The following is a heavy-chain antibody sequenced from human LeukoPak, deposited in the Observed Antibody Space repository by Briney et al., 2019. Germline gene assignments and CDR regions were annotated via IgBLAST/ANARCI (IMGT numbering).Heavy chain of an antibody. CDR1: GVSIRNSNYY. CDR2: IYYSGST. Sequence: PSETLSLTCTISGVSIRNSNYYWGWIRQPPGKGLEWIGSIYYSGSTYYNPSLKSRVTISVDTSKNQFSLRLNSVTAADTAVYYCAKDKPDSDGYYLRAFDMWGQGTMVTVSS. V-gene: IGHV4-39*07. J-gene: IGHJ3*02. CDR3: AKDKPDSDGYYLRAFDM. D-gene: IGHD3-22*01.